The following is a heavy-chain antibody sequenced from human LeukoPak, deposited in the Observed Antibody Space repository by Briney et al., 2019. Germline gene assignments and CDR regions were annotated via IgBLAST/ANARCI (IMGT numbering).Heavy chain of an antibody. CDR2: IIPIFGTA. Sequence: GASVKVSCKASGGTFSSYAISWVRQAPGQGLEWMGGIIPIFGTANYAQKFQGRVTITADESTSTAYMELSSLRSEDTAVYYCASCNKGSGCHGFDYWGQGTLVTVSS. CDR3: ASCNKGSGCHGFDY. D-gene: IGHD6-19*01. J-gene: IGHJ4*02. V-gene: IGHV1-69*13. CDR1: GGTFSSYA.